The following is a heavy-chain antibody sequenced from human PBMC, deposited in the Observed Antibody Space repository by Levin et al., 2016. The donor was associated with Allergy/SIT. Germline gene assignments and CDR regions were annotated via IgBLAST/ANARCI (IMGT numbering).Heavy chain of an antibody. J-gene: IGHJ6*02. CDR1: GFTVSSNY. CDR2: IYSGGST. D-gene: IGHD3-9*01. Sequence: GESLKISCAASGFTVSSNYMSWVRQAPGKGLEWVSVIYSGGSTYYADSVKGRFTISRDNSKNTLYLQMNSLRAEDTAVYYCASTHRERYFDWLWRGHHYYYGMDVWGQGTTVTVSS. CDR3: ASTHRERYFDWLWRGHHYYYGMDV. V-gene: IGHV3-66*01.